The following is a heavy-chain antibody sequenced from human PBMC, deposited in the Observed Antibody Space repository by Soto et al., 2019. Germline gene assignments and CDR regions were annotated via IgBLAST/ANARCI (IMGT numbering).Heavy chain of an antibody. CDR3: ARDYDSSGYPRYYFDY. Sequence: GGSLRLSCAASGFTFSSYWMHWVRQGPGKGLVWVSRISGAGTRTNYADSVRGRFTVSRDNAKNTLYLQMNSLRAEDTAVYYCARDYDSSGYPRYYFDYWGQGTLVTVSS. D-gene: IGHD3-22*01. CDR2: ISGAGTRT. V-gene: IGHV3-74*01. J-gene: IGHJ4*02. CDR1: GFTFSSYW.